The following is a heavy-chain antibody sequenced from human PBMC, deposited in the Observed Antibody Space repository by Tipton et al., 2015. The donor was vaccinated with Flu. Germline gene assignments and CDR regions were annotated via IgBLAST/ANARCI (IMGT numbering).Heavy chain of an antibody. J-gene: IGHJ6*03. CDR3: ARDSPRGYDFWSGSPYYYYYMDV. V-gene: IGHV4-4*07. D-gene: IGHD3-3*01. CDR1: GGSISSYY. Sequence: TLSLTCTVSGGSISSYYWSWIRQPAGKGLEWIGRIYTSGSTNYNPSLKSRVTMSVDTSKNQFSLKLSSVTAADTAVYYCARDSPRGYDFWSGSPYYYYYMDVWGKGTTVTVSS. CDR2: IYTSGST.